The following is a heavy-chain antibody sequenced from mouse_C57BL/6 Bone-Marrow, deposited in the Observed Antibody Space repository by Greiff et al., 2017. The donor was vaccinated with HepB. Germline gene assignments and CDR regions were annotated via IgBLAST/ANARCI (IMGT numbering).Heavy chain of an antibody. D-gene: IGHD2-2*01. CDR1: GYTFTNYW. V-gene: IGHV1-63*01. J-gene: IGHJ4*01. CDR2: IYPGGGYT. CDR3: ARVNGYPPYYAMDY. Sequence: QVQLKESGAELVRPGTSVKMSCKASGYTFTNYWIGWAKQRPGHGLEWIGDIYPGGGYTNYNEKFKGKATLTADNSSSTAYMQFSSLTSEDSAIYYCARVNGYPPYYAMDYWGQGTSVTVSS.